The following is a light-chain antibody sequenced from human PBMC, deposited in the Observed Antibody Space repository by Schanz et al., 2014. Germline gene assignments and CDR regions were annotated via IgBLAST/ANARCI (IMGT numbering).Light chain of an antibody. Sequence: QSALTQPASVSGSPGQSITISCTATTNYGGSYNLVSWYQQSPGKAPQLMIYEGIKRPSGVSDRFSGSKSGNTASLTISGLQAEDEADYYCSSYGGSNFVVFGGGTKLTVL. CDR2: EGI. V-gene: IGLV2-14*02. CDR1: TNYGGSYNL. J-gene: IGLJ2*01. CDR3: SSYGGSNFVV.